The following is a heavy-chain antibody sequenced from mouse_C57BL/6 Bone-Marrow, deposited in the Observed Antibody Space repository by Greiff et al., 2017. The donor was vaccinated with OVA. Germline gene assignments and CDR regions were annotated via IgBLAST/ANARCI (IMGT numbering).Heavy chain of an antibody. J-gene: IGHJ4*01. D-gene: IGHD1-1*01. CDR3: AIGGSSSFYYAMDY. CDR1: GYTFTNYW. CDR2: IHPSDSDT. Sequence: QVQLQQPGAELVKPGASVKVSCKASGYTFTNYWMHWVKQRPGQGLEWIGRIHPSDSDTNYNQKFKGKATLTVDKSSSTAYMQLSSLTSEDSAVYYCAIGGSSSFYYAMDYWGQGISVTVSS. V-gene: IGHV1-74*01.